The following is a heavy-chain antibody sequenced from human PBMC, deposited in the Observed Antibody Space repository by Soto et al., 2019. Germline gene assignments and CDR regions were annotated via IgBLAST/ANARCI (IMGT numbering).Heavy chain of an antibody. CDR3: ATLDYYDSSGYPPFQH. CDR2: IYYSGST. V-gene: IGHV4-59*08. D-gene: IGHD3-22*01. CDR1: GGSISSYY. J-gene: IGHJ1*01. Sequence: QVQLQESGPGLVKPSETLSLTCTVSGGSISSYYWSWIRQPPGKGLEWTGYIYYSGSTNYNPSLKSRVTISVDTSKNQFSLKLSSVTAADTAVYYCATLDYYDSSGYPPFQHWGQGTLVTVSS.